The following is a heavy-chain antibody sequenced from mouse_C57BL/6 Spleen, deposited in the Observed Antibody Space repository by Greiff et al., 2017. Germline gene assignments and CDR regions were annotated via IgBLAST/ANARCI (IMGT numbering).Heavy chain of an antibody. J-gene: IGHJ2*01. V-gene: IGHV1-72*01. Sequence: QVQLKQPGAELVKPGASVKLSCKASGYTFTSYWMHWVKQRPGRGLEWIGRIDPNSGGTKYNEKFKSKATLTVDNPSSTAYMQLSSLTSEDSAVYYCARDWDGYFDYWGQGTTLTVSS. CDR3: ARDWDGYFDY. CDR2: IDPNSGGT. CDR1: GYTFTSYW. D-gene: IGHD4-1*01.